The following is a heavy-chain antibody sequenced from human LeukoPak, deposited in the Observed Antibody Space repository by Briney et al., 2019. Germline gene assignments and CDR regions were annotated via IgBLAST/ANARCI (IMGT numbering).Heavy chain of an antibody. CDR1: GGSFSGYY. Sequence: SETLSLTCAVYGGSFSGYYWSWIRQPPGKGLEWIGEINHSGSTNYNPSLKSRVTISVDTSKNQFSLKLSSVTAADTAVYYCARGVSTRDEFWSGYLEARDFDYWGEGTLVTVSS. V-gene: IGHV4-34*01. D-gene: IGHD3-3*01. CDR2: INHSGST. J-gene: IGHJ4*02. CDR3: ARGVSTRDEFWSGYLEARDFDY.